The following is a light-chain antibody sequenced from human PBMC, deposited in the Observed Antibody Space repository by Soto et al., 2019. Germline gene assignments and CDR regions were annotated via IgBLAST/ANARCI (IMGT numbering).Light chain of an antibody. CDR3: QQRSSWPAIT. Sequence: EIVLTQSPATLSLSPGERATLSCRASQSVGSYLAWYQQKAGQAPRLLIYDASNRATGISARFSGSGSGTDFTLTISSLEPGDFAVYYCQQRSSWPAITFGQGTRLEIK. V-gene: IGKV3-11*01. CDR1: QSVGSY. CDR2: DAS. J-gene: IGKJ5*01.